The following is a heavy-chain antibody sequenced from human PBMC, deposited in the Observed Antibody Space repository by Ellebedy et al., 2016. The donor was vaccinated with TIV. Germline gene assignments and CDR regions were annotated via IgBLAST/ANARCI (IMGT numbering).Heavy chain of an antibody. CDR1: GGSFSGYY. CDR2: INHSGST. D-gene: IGHD5-18*01. CDR3: ARGSRRGGYSYGLSPPLVY. Sequence: SETLSLTXAVYGGSFSGYYWSWIRQPPGKGLEWIGEINHSGSTNYNPSLKSRVTISVDTSKNQFSLKLSSVTAADTAVYYCARGSRRGGYSYGLSPPLVYWGQGTLVTVSS. V-gene: IGHV4-34*01. J-gene: IGHJ4*02.